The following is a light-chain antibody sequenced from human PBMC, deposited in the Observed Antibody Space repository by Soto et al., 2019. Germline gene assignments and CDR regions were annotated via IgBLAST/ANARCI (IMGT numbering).Light chain of an antibody. CDR1: SSDVGGYNY. Sequence: QAASVSGSPGQSITISCTGTSSDVGGYNYVSWYQHHPGKVPKLMIYEVSNRPSGVSNRFSGCKSGNTASLSISGLQAEDEADYYCSSYTTSYTQVFGGGTKLTVI. V-gene: IGLV2-14*01. CDR3: SSYTTSYTQV. J-gene: IGLJ2*01. CDR2: EVS.